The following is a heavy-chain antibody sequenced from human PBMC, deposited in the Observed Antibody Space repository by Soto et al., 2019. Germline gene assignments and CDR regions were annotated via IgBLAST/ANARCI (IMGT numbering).Heavy chain of an antibody. CDR1: GFTFSSYS. CDR3: ARYHVGVTGYYYSGIDV. J-gene: IGHJ6*02. Sequence: GESLRLSCAASGFTFSSYSMNWVRQAPGKGLEWVSSISSSSYIYYTDSVKGRFTISVDNAKNSLDLQMNSLRAEDTAVYYCARYHVGVTGYYYSGIDVWGQGTTVTGSS. D-gene: IGHD1-26*01. CDR2: ISSSSYI. V-gene: IGHV3-21*01.